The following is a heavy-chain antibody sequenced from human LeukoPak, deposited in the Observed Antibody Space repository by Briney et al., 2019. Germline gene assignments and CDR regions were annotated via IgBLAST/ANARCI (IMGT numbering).Heavy chain of an antibody. D-gene: IGHD5-24*01. CDR1: GFIFGRDS. CDR3: ARDWATIPD. CDR2: ISRDSDIR. J-gene: IGHJ4*02. Sequence: GGSLRLSCAASGFIFGRDSMNWVRQAPGRGLEWISYISRDSDIRYYADSVRGRFHISRDDARSSLYLQMNSLRADDTAMYYCARDWATIPDWGQGSLVVVSS. V-gene: IGHV3-48*01.